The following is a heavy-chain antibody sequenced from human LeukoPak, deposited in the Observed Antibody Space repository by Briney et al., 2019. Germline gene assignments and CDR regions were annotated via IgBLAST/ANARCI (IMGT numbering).Heavy chain of an antibody. CDR3: ARGNIATRRGENWFDP. D-gene: IGHD6-6*01. CDR2: INSDSGGT. Sequence: GASVKVSCKASGYTFTGDFIHWVRQAPGQGLEWMGWINSDSGGTNYARKFQGRVTMNRDTSISTAYMELSSLRSDDTAVFYCARGNIATRRGENWFDPWGQGTLVTVSS. V-gene: IGHV1-2*02. CDR1: GYTFTGDF. J-gene: IGHJ5*02.